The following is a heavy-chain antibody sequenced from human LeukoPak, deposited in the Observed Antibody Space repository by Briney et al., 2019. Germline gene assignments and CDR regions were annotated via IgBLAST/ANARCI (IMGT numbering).Heavy chain of an antibody. J-gene: IGHJ5*02. CDR2: IIPIFGTA. CDR3: ARDRGIEQQLGNWFDP. D-gene: IGHD6-13*01. Sequence: ASVKVSCKASGGTFSSYAISWVRQAPGQGLEWMGGIIPIFGTANYAQKFQGRVTITADESTSTAYMELSSLRSEDTAVYYCARDRGIEQQLGNWFDPWGQGTLVTVSS. CDR1: GGTFSSYA. V-gene: IGHV1-69*13.